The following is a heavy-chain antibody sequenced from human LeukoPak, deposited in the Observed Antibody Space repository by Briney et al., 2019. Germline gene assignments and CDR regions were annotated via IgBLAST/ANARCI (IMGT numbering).Heavy chain of an antibody. CDR3: ARPPQYFDFWSGPGYFDL. J-gene: IGHJ2*01. Sequence: SETLSLTCAVYGGSFSGYYWSWLRQPPGKGLEWIGEINHSGSTSYNQSLKSRVTISVDTSKSQFSLKLTSVTAADTAVYYCARPPQYFDFWSGPGYFDLWGRGTLVTVSS. D-gene: IGHD3-3*01. CDR1: GGSFSGYY. CDR2: INHSGST. V-gene: IGHV4-34*01.